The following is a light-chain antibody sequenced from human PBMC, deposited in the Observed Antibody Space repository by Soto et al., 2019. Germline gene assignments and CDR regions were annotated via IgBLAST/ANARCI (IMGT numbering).Light chain of an antibody. V-gene: IGLV2-14*01. Sequence: QSALTQPASVSGSPGQSITNSCTGTSSDVGGYNSVSWFQQHPSKAPKLIIYEVSHRPSGVSIRFSGSKSGNTASLTISGLQAEDEADYYCNSYRHSTTLVFGTGTKLTVL. CDR3: NSYRHSTTLV. J-gene: IGLJ1*01. CDR2: EVS. CDR1: SSDVGGYNS.